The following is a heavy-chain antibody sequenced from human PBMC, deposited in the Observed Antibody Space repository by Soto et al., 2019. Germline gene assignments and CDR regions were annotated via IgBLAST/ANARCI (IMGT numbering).Heavy chain of an antibody. D-gene: IGHD1-20*01. CDR3: AKDQGRYNWNPREGMDV. CDR2: ISYDGSNK. Sequence: GGSLRLSCAASGFTFSSYGMHWVRQAPGKGLEWVAVISYDGSNKYYADSVKGRFTISRDNSKNTLYLQMNSLRAEDTAVYYCAKDQGRYNWNPREGMDVWGQGTTVTVSS. CDR1: GFTFSSYG. J-gene: IGHJ6*02. V-gene: IGHV3-30*18.